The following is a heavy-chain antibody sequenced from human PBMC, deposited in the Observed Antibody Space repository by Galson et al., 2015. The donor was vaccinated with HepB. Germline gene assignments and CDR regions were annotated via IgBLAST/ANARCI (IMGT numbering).Heavy chain of an antibody. D-gene: IGHD1/OR15-1a*01. V-gene: IGHV3-21*01. CDR2: ISSSGSYI. Sequence: SLRLSCAASGFTFSSYSMNWVRQAPGKGLEWVSSISSSGSYIYYADSMKGRFTISRDNAKNSLFLQMHGLRAEDTAVYYCVRDRLSWNSWTFDYWGQGTLLTVSP. J-gene: IGHJ4*02. CDR1: GFTFSSYS. CDR3: VRDRLSWNSWTFDY.